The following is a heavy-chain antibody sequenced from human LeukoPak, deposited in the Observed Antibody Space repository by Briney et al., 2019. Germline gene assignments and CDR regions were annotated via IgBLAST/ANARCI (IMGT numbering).Heavy chain of an antibody. Sequence: SETLSLTCTVSGGSIRNSSYYWGWIRQPPGKGLEWLGSVHYSGSTYDNPSLKSRVTISVDTSKNQFSLKLIYVTATDTAVYYCARRSTVAGRGRFDPWGQGTLVTVSS. CDR1: GGSIRNSSYY. D-gene: IGHD6-19*01. J-gene: IGHJ5*02. CDR3: ARRSTVAGRGRFDP. V-gene: IGHV4-39*01. CDR2: VHYSGST.